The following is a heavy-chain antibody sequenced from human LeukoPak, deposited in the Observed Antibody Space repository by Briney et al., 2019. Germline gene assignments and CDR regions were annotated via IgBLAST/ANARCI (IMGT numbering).Heavy chain of an antibody. CDR1: GFTVSSNY. J-gene: IGHJ4*02. V-gene: IGHV3-53*01. CDR2: IYSGGNT. D-gene: IGHD2-2*01. CDR3: ALRSSTSWCLRD. Sequence: GGSLRLSCAASGFTVSSNYMSWVRQAPGKGLEWVSVIYSGGNTYYADSVKGRFTISRDNSKNTLYLQMNSLRAEDTAVYYCALRSSTSWCLRDWGQGTLVTVSS.